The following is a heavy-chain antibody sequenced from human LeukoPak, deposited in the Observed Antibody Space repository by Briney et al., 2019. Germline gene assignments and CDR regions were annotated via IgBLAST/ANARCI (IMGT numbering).Heavy chain of an antibody. CDR2: IDPSGGST. V-gene: IGHV1-46*01. J-gene: IGHJ4*02. CDR3: AGVSSSWGFDY. D-gene: IGHD6-13*01. Sequence: ASVKVSCKASGYTFTSYGISWVRQAPGQGLEWMGIIDPSGGSTSYAQKFQGRVTMTRDTSTSTVYMELSSLRSEDTAVYYCAGVSSSWGFDYWGQGTLVTVSS. CDR1: GYTFTSYG.